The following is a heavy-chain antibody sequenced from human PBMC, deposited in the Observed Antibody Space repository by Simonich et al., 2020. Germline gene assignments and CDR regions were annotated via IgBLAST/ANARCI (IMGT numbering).Heavy chain of an antibody. CDR3: ARGRGTSRPRPNNNYYYYMDV. V-gene: IGHV4-34*01. CDR2: IYNIGTT. D-gene: IGHD6-6*01. CDR1: GASFSDYS. Sequence: QVQLQQWGAGLLKPSETLSLTCAVNGASFSDYSWNWIRQPPGKGLEWIGKIYNIGTTNNNPSLKSRVTFSVDTSKKQISLRLTPVTAADAAVYYCARGRGTSRPRPNNNYYYYMDVWGRGTTVTVSS. J-gene: IGHJ6*03.